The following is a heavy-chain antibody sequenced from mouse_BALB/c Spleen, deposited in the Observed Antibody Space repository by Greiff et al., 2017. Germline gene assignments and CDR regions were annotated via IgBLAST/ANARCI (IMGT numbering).Heavy chain of an antibody. D-gene: IGHD2-4*01. CDR3: ARSKLRPYFDY. Sequence: VKLMESGAELVRPGVSVKISCKGSGYTFTDYAMHWVKQSHAKSLEWIGVISTYYGDASYNQKFKGKATMTVDKSSSTAYMELARLTSEDSAIYYCARSKLRPYFDYWGQGTTLTVSS. CDR2: ISTYYGDA. CDR1: GYTFTDYA. V-gene: IGHV1S137*01. J-gene: IGHJ2*01.